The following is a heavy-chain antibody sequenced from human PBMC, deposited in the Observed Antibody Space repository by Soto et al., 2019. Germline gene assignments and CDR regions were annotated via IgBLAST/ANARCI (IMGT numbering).Heavy chain of an antibody. V-gene: IGHV4-61*01. CDR3: ARAGIVLMVYANAFDI. CDR2: IYYSGST. J-gene: IGHJ3*02. CDR1: GGSVSSGTYF. D-gene: IGHD2-8*01. Sequence: PSETLSLTCTVSGGSVSSGTYFWSWIRQPPGKGLEWIGYIYYSGSTNYNPSLKSRVTISVDTSKNQFSLKLSSVTAADTAVYYCARAGIVLMVYANAFDIWGQGTMVTVSS.